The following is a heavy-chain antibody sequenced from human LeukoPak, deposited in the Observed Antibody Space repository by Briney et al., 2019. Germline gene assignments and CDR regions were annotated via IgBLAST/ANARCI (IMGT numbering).Heavy chain of an antibody. CDR3: ARGLIVVPAAPKHAFDI. CDR1: GGSSSGYY. J-gene: IGHJ3*02. Sequence: SETLSLTCAVYGGSSSGYYWSWIRQPPGKGLEWIGEINHSGSTNYNPSLKSRVTISVDTSKNQFSLKLSSVTAADTAVYYCARGLIVVPAAPKHAFDIWGQGTMVTVSS. CDR2: INHSGST. V-gene: IGHV4-34*01. D-gene: IGHD2-2*01.